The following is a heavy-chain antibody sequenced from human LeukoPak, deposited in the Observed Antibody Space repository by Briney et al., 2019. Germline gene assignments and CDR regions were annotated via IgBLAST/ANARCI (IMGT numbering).Heavy chain of an antibody. Sequence: GASVKVSCKASGYTFASYGISWVRQAPGQGLEWMGWISAYNGNTNYAQRLQGRVTMTTDTSTTTAYMELRSLISDDTAVYYCVRDQNYYYGSGTYYNWFDPWGQGTLVTVSS. CDR3: VRDQNYYYGSGTYYNWFDP. J-gene: IGHJ5*02. CDR2: ISAYNGNT. CDR1: GYTFASYG. V-gene: IGHV1-18*01. D-gene: IGHD3-10*01.